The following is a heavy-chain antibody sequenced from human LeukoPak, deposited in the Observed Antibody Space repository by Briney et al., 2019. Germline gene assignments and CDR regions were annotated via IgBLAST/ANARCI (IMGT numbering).Heavy chain of an antibody. CDR2: INSDSNYI. J-gene: IGHJ4*02. CDR1: GFTFSSYS. Sequence: GGSLRLSCAASGFTFSSYSMNWVRQAPGKGLEWVSSINSDSNYIYYADSVKGRFTISRDAKNSVYLQMNSLRAEDTAVYYCARFIAARAFDYWGQGTLVTVSS. V-gene: IGHV3-21*01. D-gene: IGHD6-6*01. CDR3: ARFIAARAFDY.